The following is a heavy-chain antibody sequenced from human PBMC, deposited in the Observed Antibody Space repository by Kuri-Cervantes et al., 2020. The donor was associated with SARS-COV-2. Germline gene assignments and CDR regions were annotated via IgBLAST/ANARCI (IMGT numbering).Heavy chain of an antibody. CDR3: ARGMVRGLIQYYYYGMDV. D-gene: IGHD3-10*01. Sequence: ASVKVSCKASGYTFSDYYMYWVRQAPGQGLEWMGWINPNSGGTNYAPKFQGWVTMTRDTSISTAYMELSRLRSDDTAVYYCARGMVRGLIQYYYYGMDVWGQGTTVTVSS. CDR1: GYTFSDYY. CDR2: INPNSGGT. V-gene: IGHV1-2*04. J-gene: IGHJ6*02.